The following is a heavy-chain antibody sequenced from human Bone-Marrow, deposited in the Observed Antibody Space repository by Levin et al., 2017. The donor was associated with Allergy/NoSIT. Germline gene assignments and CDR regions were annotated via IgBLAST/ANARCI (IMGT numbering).Heavy chain of an antibody. CDR3: VRRADHFDSSAYYH. J-gene: IGHJ4*02. Sequence: ASVKVSCXXXXXXFTSNDSNGVRRAKGKGFEWMGWINPHSGNTGYAQKFQGRVTLTRDTSIGTAYMELSGLRSGDTAVYYCVRRADHFDSSAYYHWGQGTQVTASS. CDR1: XXXFTSND. V-gene: IGHV1-8*01. CDR2: INPHSGNT. D-gene: IGHD3-22*01.